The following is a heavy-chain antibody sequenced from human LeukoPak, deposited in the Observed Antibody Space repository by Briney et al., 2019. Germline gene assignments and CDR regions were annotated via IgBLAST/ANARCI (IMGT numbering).Heavy chain of an antibody. V-gene: IGHV4-4*07. D-gene: IGHD5-24*01. J-gene: IGHJ4*02. CDR3: ARDPTALMATGFRFYFDY. CDR1: GSSISGYY. Sequence: SETLSLTCTVSGSSISGYYWNWIRQPAGKGLEWIGRLHPSGATNYNPSLKSRVTISVDTSKNQFSLKLSSVTAADTAVYYCARDPTALMATGFRFYFDYWGQGTLVTVSS. CDR2: LHPSGAT.